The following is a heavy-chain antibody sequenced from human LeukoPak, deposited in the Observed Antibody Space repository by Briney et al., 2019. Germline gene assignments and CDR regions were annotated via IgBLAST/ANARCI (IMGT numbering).Heavy chain of an antibody. Sequence: SETLSLTCTVSGGSISSYYWSWIRQPAGKGLEWIGRIYTSGSTYYNPSLKSRVTISVDTSKNQFSLKLSSVTAADTAVYYCARLRSLLWFGELNDWGQGTLVTVSS. V-gene: IGHV4-4*07. CDR3: ARLRSLLWFGELND. CDR2: IYTSGST. CDR1: GGSISSYY. D-gene: IGHD3-10*01. J-gene: IGHJ4*02.